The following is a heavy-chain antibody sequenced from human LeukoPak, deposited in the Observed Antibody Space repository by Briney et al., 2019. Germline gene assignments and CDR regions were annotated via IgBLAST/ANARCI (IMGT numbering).Heavy chain of an antibody. J-gene: IGHJ4*02. CDR3: ARLVRYRFGY. V-gene: IGHV4-39*01. Sequence: KTSETLSLTCTVSGGSISSSSYYWGWIRQPPGKGLEWIGSIYHSGSTYYNPSLKSRVTISVDTSKNQFSLKLSSVTAADTAVYYCARLVRYRFGYWGQGTLVTVSS. D-gene: IGHD4/OR15-4a*01. CDR2: IYHSGST. CDR1: GGSISSSSYY.